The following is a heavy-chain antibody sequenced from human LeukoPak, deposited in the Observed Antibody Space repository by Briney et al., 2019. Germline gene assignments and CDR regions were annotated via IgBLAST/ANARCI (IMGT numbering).Heavy chain of an antibody. Sequence: GESLKISCKGSGYTFYSYWITWARQIRGKGLEWMGRIDPNDSHTYYSPSFQGHVTISADKSIATAYLQWNSLKASDTAIYYCARRLWSGNTWYPGYWGQGTLVTVSS. CDR3: ARRLWSGNTWYPGY. CDR1: GYTFYSYW. V-gene: IGHV5-10-1*01. D-gene: IGHD3-3*01. J-gene: IGHJ4*02. CDR2: IDPNDSHT.